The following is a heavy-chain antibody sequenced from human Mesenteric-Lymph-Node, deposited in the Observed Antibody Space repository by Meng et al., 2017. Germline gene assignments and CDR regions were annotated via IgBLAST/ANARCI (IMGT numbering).Heavy chain of an antibody. Sequence: QVQLQESGPGLVKPSQTLSLTCTVSGGSISSGGHSWSWIRQHPGKGLEWIAYIYYSGSTYYNPSLKSRVILSVDTSKNQFSLKLSSVTAADTAVCYCARVDSSGYFLDYWGQGTLVTVSS. CDR1: GGSISSGGHS. V-gene: IGHV4-31*03. CDR3: ARVDSSGYFLDY. D-gene: IGHD3-22*01. CDR2: IYYSGST. J-gene: IGHJ4*01.